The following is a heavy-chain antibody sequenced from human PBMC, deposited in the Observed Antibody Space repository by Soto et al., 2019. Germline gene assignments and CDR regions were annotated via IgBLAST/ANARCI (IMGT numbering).Heavy chain of an antibody. CDR2: IYYSGST. D-gene: IGHD2-21*02. CDR1: GGSIISYY. V-gene: IGHV4-59*01. J-gene: IGHJ6*02. CDR3: AIGGDCSDYYYGMDV. Sequence: PSETLSLTCTVSGGSIISYYWSWILQPPGKGLEWIGYIYYSGSTNYNPSLKSRVTISVDTSKNQFSLKLSSVTAAETAVYYCAIGGDCSDYYYGMDVWGQGTTVTVSS.